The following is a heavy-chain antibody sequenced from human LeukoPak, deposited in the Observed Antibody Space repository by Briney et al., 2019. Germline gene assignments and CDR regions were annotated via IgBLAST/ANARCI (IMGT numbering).Heavy chain of an antibody. Sequence: ASVKVSCKASGYNFTSYDMHWVRQAPGQGLEWMGIINPSGDSTSYAQKFQGRVTMTRDTSTSTVYMELSSLRSEDTAVYYCASVLYCGADCYSGRYFFDYWGQGTLVTVSS. CDR3: ASVLYCGADCYSGRYFFDY. D-gene: IGHD2-21*02. V-gene: IGHV1-46*01. CDR1: GYNFTSYD. J-gene: IGHJ4*02. CDR2: INPSGDST.